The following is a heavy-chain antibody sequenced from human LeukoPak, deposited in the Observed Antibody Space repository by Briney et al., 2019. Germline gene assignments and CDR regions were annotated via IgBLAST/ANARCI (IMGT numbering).Heavy chain of an antibody. CDR2: IYSGGST. CDR3: ARDHNTIFGYYGMDV. V-gene: IGHV3-53*01. Sequence: GGSLRLSCAASGFTFSSYSMNWVRQAPGKGLEWVSVIYSGGSTYYADSVKGRFTISRDNSKNTLYLQMNSLRAEDTAVYYCARDHNTIFGYYGMDVWGQGTTVTVSS. J-gene: IGHJ6*02. CDR1: GFTFSSYS. D-gene: IGHD3-3*01.